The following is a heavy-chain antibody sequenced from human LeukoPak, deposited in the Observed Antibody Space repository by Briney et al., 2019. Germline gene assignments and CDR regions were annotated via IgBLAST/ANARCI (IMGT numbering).Heavy chain of an antibody. J-gene: IGHJ5*02. V-gene: IGHV4-59*01. CDR2: IYYSGST. CDR3: ARESNADNWFDP. CDR1: DGSINSYF. Sequence: PSETLSLTCTVSDGSINSYFWSWIRQPPGKGLEWIGYIYYSGSTNYNPSLKSRVTISVDTSKNQFSLKLSSVTAADTAVYYCARESNADNWFDPWGQGTLVTVSS.